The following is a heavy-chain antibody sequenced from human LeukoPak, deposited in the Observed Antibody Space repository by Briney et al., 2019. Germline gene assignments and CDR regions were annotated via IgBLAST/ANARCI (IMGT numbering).Heavy chain of an antibody. CDR1: GFTFDDYA. D-gene: IGHD1-14*01. Sequence: GGSLRLSCAASGFTFDDYAMHWVRQAPGKGLEWVSGISWNSGSIGYAESVKGRFTISRDNAKNSLYLQMNSLRAEDTALYYCAKDIATGNRLYYFDYWGQGTLVTVSS. CDR2: ISWNSGSI. V-gene: IGHV3-9*01. CDR3: AKDIATGNRLYYFDY. J-gene: IGHJ4*02.